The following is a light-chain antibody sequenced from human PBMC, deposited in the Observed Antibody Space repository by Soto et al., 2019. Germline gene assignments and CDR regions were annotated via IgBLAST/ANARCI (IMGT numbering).Light chain of an antibody. J-gene: IGKJ1*01. CDR2: DAS. CDR3: QQYGSSPWK. CDR1: QSISSN. Sequence: VVLTHSPATLSVSPGEGATLSCRASQSISSNLAWYQQKPGQAPRLLIYDASTRATGIPARFSGSGSGTEFTLTISSLQSEDFAVYYCQQYGSSPWKFGQGTKVDIK. V-gene: IGKV3-15*01.